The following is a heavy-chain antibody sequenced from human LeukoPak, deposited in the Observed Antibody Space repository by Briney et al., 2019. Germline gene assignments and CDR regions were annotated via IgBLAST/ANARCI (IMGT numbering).Heavy chain of an antibody. V-gene: IGHV3-30-3*01. CDR3: ARGKLKQWLFDY. CDR1: GFTFSSYA. D-gene: IGHD6-19*01. J-gene: IGHJ4*02. CDR2: ISYDGSNE. Sequence: PGRSLRLSCAASGFTFSSYAMHWVRQAPGKGLEWVAVISYDGSNEYYADSVKGRFTISRDNSKNTLYLQMNSLRAEDTAVYYCARGKLKQWLFDYWGQGTLVTVSS.